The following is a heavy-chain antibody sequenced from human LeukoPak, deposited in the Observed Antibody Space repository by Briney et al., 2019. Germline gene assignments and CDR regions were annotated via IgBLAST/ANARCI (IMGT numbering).Heavy chain of an antibody. V-gene: IGHV3-7*01. Sequence: ETLSLTCTVSGGSISSSSYYWGWIRQAPGKGLEWVASIKKDVDEKYYVDSVKGRFTISRDNAKNSLYLQMNSLRAEDTAVYYCARGYSSSWYGGDYFDYWGQGTLVTVSS. D-gene: IGHD6-13*01. CDR2: IKKDVDEK. J-gene: IGHJ4*02. CDR3: ARGYSSSWYGGDYFDY. CDR1: GGSISSSSYY.